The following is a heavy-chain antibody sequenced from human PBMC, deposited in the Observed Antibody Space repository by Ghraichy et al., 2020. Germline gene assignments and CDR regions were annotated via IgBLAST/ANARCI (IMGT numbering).Heavy chain of an antibody. V-gene: IGHV3-21*01. D-gene: IGHD3-22*01. Sequence: GGSLRLSCVASGFTFRSYSMSWVRQAPGKGLEWVSLITSSSSSIHYTDSVKGRFTISRDNAKNSVYLLMNSLRAEDTAVYYCARADYDSNAYYALWGQGTLVTVSS. CDR2: ITSSSSSI. J-gene: IGHJ4*02. CDR3: ARADYDSNAYYAL. CDR1: GFTFRSYS.